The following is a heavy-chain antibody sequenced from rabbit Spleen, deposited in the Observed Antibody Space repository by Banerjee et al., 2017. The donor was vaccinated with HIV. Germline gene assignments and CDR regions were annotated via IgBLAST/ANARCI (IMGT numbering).Heavy chain of an antibody. CDR3: ARDLTGVIGWNFGW. CDR1: GVSFSDKDV. Sequence: EQLEESGGGLVKPEGSLTLTCKASGVSFSDKDVMCWVRQAPGKGLEWIADIFTGSSGTTYYASWAKGRFIVSKTSSTTVTLQISSLTAADTATYFCARDLTGVIGWNFGWWGPGHPRHRL. V-gene: IGHV1S45*01. J-gene: IGHJ6*01. D-gene: IGHD4-1*01. CDR2: IFTGSSGTT.